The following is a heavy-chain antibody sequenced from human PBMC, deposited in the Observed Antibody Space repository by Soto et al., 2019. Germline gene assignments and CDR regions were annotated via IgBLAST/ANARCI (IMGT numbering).Heavy chain of an antibody. CDR3: GSGINRFGGVKHPYHYYGMAV. J-gene: IGHJ6*02. D-gene: IGHD3-16*01. CDR1: GGTFSSYA. CDR2: IIPIFGTA. Sequence: SVKVSCKASGGTFSSYAISWVRQAPGQGLEWMGGIIPIFGTANYAQKFQGRVTITADKSTSTAYMELSSLRSEDTAVYYSGSGINRFGGVKHPYHYYGMAVRAQGTTVTVSS. V-gene: IGHV1-69*06.